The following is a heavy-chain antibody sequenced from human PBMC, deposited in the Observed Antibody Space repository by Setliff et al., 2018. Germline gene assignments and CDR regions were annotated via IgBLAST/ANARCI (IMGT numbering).Heavy chain of an antibody. Sequence: ASVKVSCKASGYTFSNYGISWVRQAPGQGLERVGWINDYNGNTIYAQKFQGRVTMTRDTSTSTAYMELRSLRSDDTAVYYCARDKYCSGGSCYYFDAFDIWGQGTMVTVSS. CDR1: GYTFSNYG. D-gene: IGHD2-15*01. CDR2: INDYNGNT. J-gene: IGHJ3*02. CDR3: ARDKYCSGGSCYYFDAFDI. V-gene: IGHV1-18*01.